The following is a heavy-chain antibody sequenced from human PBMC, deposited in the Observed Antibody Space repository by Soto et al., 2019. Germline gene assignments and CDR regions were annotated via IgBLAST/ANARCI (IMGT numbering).Heavy chain of an antibody. V-gene: IGHV3-13*01. CDR3: ARDVAQGDDYYYLDV. CDR2: IGTAGDT. Sequence: EVQLVESGGGLVQPGGSLRLSCAASGFTFSSYDMHWVRQATGKGLEWVSAIGTAGDTYYPGSVKGRFTISRENAKNSLYLHMNSLRAGDTAVYYCARDVAQGDDYYYLDVWGKGTTVVVSS. J-gene: IGHJ6*03. CDR1: GFTFSSYD.